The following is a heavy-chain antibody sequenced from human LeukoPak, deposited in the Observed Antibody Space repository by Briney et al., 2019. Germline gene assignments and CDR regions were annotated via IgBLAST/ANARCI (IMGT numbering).Heavy chain of an antibody. J-gene: IGHJ4*02. Sequence: PSGTLSLTCGLSGASLSKTNWWSWVRQLPGQGLKWIREIALTGLTHYNPSLESRLSLSPGKYKNPPSLNLTSVTEPGTADSFCSVEDGAFSPFGSWGQGSLVSV. CDR3: SVEDGAFSPFGS. CDR1: GASLSKTNW. V-gene: IGHV4-4*02. CDR2: IALTGLT. D-gene: IGHD5-24*01.